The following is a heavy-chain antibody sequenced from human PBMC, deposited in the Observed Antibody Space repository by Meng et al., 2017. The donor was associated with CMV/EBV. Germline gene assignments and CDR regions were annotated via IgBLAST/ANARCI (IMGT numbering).Heavy chain of an antibody. CDR1: GFTFSDYY. CDR2: ISSSGSTI. CDR3: TRRWGYSLDY. J-gene: IGHJ4*02. Sequence: GESLKISCAASGFTFSDYYMSWIRQAPGKGLEWVSYISSSGSTIYYADSVKGRFTISRDNAKNSLYLQMNSLRAEDTAVYYCTRRWGYSLDYWGQGTLVTVSS. V-gene: IGHV3-11*01. D-gene: IGHD5-18*01.